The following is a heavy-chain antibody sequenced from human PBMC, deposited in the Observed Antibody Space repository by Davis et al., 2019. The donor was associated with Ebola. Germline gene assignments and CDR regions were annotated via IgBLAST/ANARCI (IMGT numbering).Heavy chain of an antibody. V-gene: IGHV4-39*07. Sequence: GSLRLSCTVSGGSIISSSSYWGWIRQPPRKGLEWIGSIYLTGKTYYNPSLKSRITISVDTSKNQFSLKLSSVTAADTAVYFCAKAYDSSGYAWFGPWGQGTLVTVSS. D-gene: IGHD3-22*01. CDR1: GGSIISSSSY. CDR3: AKAYDSSGYAWFGP. J-gene: IGHJ5*02. CDR2: IYLTGKT.